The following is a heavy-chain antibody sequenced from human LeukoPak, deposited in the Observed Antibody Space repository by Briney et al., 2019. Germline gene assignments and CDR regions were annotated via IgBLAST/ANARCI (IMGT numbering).Heavy chain of an antibody. CDR2: ITGTGGRGGI. CDR3: AXXXRGXXTGVKCXPXDY. D-gene: IGHD2-8*02. J-gene: IGHJ4*02. V-gene: IGHV3-23*01. Sequence: PGGSLRLSCVASGFTYANYAMNWVRQAPGKRLEWVASITGTGGRGGIYYADSVKGRFTISRDNSKNTLFLQMSSLRAEDTGVYXCAXXXRGXXTGVKCXPXDYWGQXXXVTV. CDR1: GFTYANYA.